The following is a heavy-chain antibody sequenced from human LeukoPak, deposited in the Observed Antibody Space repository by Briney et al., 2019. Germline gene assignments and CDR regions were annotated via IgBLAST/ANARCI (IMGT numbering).Heavy chain of an antibody. CDR3: VRGEAHDS. J-gene: IGHJ4*02. CDR2: IYSGGSA. CDR1: AFTVSSNY. D-gene: IGHD1-26*01. V-gene: IGHV3-53*01. Sequence: PGGSLRLSCAASAFTVSSNYMSWVRQSPGKGLEWVSIIYSGGSAFYADSVKGRFTISRDNAKNTVYLQMDSLRTEDTAVYYCVRGEAHDSWGQGTLITVSS.